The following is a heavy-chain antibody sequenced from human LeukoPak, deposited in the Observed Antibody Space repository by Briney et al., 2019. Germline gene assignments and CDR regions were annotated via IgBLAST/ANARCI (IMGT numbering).Heavy chain of an antibody. V-gene: IGHV3-21*01. CDR1: GFTFSSYS. D-gene: IGHD1-26*01. J-gene: IGHJ4*02. CDR3: ARVRVGATGGVDY. Sequence: GGSLRLSCAASGFTFSSYSMNWVRQAPGKGLEWVSSISSSSSYIYYADSVKGRFTISRDNAKNSLYLQMKSLRAEDTAVYYCARVRVGATGGVDYWGQGTLVTVSS. CDR2: ISSSSSYI.